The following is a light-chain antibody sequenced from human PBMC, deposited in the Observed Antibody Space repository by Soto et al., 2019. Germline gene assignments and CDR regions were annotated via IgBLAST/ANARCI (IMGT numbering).Light chain of an antibody. V-gene: IGKV3-15*01. CDR1: QSVSRSY. CDR3: HQYNNWPPWT. Sequence: IVLTQSPGTLSLSPGDRATLSCRASQSVSRSYLAWYQQKPGQAPRLLIYDASTRATGIPARFSGSGSGTEFTLTISSLQSEDFAVYYCHQYNNWPPWTFGQGTKVDIK. J-gene: IGKJ1*01. CDR2: DAS.